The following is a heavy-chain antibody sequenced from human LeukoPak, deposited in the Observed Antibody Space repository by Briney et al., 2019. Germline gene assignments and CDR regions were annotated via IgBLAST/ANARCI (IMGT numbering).Heavy chain of an antibody. CDR3: ARTYYDFWSGYYSHEGNPFDY. CDR1: GFTFSSYG. J-gene: IGHJ4*02. V-gene: IGHV3-48*01. D-gene: IGHD3-3*01. CDR2: ISSSSSTI. Sequence: GGTLRLSCAASGFTFSSYGMSWVRQAPGKGLEWVSDISSSSSTIYYADSVKGRFTISRDNAKNSLYLEMNSLRAEDTAVYYCARTYYDFWSGYYSHEGNPFDYWGQGTLVTVSS.